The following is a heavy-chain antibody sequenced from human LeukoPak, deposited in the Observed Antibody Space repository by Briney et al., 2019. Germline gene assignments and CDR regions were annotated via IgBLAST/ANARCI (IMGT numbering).Heavy chain of an antibody. CDR2: ISASGAST. J-gene: IGHJ4*02. Sequence: PGGSLRLSCAASGFTFSTYAMSWVRQAPGKGLEWVSTISASGASTFYADSVKGRFTISRDSSKNTVFLHMNSLRAEDTAVYYCAKCKRDGYNCYFDYRGQGTLVTVSS. CDR3: AKCKRDGYNCYFDY. V-gene: IGHV3-23*01. CDR1: GFTFSTYA. D-gene: IGHD5-24*01.